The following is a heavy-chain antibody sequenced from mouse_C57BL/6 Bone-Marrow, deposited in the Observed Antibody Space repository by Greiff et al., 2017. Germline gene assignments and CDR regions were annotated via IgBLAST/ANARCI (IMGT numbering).Heavy chain of an antibody. Sequence: VQRVESGPELVKPGASVKISCKASGYAFSSSWMNWVKQRPGKGLEWIGRIYPGDGDTNYNGKFKGKATLTADKSSSTAYMQLSSLTSEDSAVYFCARLIYYYGSSYRNYAMDYWGQGTSVTVSS. CDR1: GYAFSSSW. CDR2: IYPGDGDT. V-gene: IGHV1-82*01. D-gene: IGHD1-1*01. J-gene: IGHJ4*01. CDR3: ARLIYYYGSSYRNYAMDY.